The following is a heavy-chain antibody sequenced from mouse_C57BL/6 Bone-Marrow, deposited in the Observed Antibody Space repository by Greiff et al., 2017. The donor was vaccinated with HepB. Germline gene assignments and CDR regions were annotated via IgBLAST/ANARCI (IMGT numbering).Heavy chain of an antibody. CDR3: ASLRRDWYFGV. CDR2: IYPSDSET. V-gene: IGHV1-61*01. Sequence: QVQLQQPGAELVRPGSSVKLSCKASGYTFTSYWMDWVKQRPGQGLEWIGNIYPSDSETHYNQKFKDKATLTVDKSSSTAYMQLSSLTSEDSAVYYCASLRRDWYFGVWGTGTTVTVTS. J-gene: IGHJ1*03. D-gene: IGHD2-12*01. CDR1: GYTFTSYW.